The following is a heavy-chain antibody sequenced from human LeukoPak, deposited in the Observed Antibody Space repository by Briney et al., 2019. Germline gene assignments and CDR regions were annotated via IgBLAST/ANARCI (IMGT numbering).Heavy chain of an antibody. J-gene: IGHJ5*02. V-gene: IGHV4-59*01. Sequence: SETLFLTCTVSGGSISSYYWSWIRQPPGKGLEWIGYIYYSGSTNYNPSLKSRVTISVDTSKNQFSLKLSSVTAADTAVYYCARDRYSSGWYTWFDPWGQGTLVTVSS. CDR3: ARDRYSSGWYTWFDP. D-gene: IGHD6-19*01. CDR2: IYYSGST. CDR1: GGSISSYY.